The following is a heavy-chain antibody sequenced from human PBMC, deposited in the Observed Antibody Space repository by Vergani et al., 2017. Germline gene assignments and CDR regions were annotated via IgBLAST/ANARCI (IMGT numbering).Heavy chain of an antibody. D-gene: IGHD3-22*01. Sequence: QVQLVQSGAEVKKPGASVKVSCKASGYTFTSYGISWVRQAPGQGLEWMGWISAYNGNTNYAQKLQGRVTMTTDTSTSTAYMELRSLRSDATAVYYCAVDSSGYYFSLGGAFDIWGQGTMVTVSS. J-gene: IGHJ3*02. V-gene: IGHV1-18*01. CDR1: GYTFTSYG. CDR3: AVDSSGYYFSLGGAFDI. CDR2: ISAYNGNT.